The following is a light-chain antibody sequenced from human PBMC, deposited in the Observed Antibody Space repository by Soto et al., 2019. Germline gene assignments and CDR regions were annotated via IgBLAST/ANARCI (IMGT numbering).Light chain of an antibody. V-gene: IGLV2-14*02. CDR2: EGS. CDR1: SSDVGAYNL. CDR3: SSYTTIKTVV. Sequence: QSALTQPASVSGSPEQSITISCTGTSSDVGAYNLVSWYQQHPGKAPRLIIYEGSKRPSGISHRFSGSKSDNTAYLTISGVQPEDEADYHCSSYTTIKTVVFGGGTKLTVL. J-gene: IGLJ2*01.